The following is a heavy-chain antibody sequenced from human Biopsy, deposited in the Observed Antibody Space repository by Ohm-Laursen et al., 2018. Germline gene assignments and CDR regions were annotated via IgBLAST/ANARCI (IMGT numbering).Heavy chain of an antibody. D-gene: IGHD3-10*01. Sequence: VKVSCKAFGYTFITYYVNWARQAPGQGLEGMGKINPSGGSTSYAQKFQGRVTMTRDTSTTTVYMELSSLRSEDTAVYYCARDRIGGRGDPPDHWGQGTLVTVSS. CDR3: ARDRIGGRGDPPDH. V-gene: IGHV1-46*01. J-gene: IGHJ4*02. CDR2: INPSGGST. CDR1: GYTFITYY.